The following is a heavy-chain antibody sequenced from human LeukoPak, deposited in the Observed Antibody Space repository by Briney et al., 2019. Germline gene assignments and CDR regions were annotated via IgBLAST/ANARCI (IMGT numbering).Heavy chain of an antibody. CDR1: GYTFTGYY. J-gene: IGHJ5*02. V-gene: IGHV1-2*02. Sequence: GASVKVSCKASGYTFTGYYMHWVRPAPGQGLEWMGWINPNSGGTNYAQKFQGRVTMTRDTSISTAYMELSRLRSDDTAVYYCARDIAAAGNVRNWFDPWGQGTLVTVSS. CDR2: INPNSGGT. D-gene: IGHD6-13*01. CDR3: ARDIAAAGNVRNWFDP.